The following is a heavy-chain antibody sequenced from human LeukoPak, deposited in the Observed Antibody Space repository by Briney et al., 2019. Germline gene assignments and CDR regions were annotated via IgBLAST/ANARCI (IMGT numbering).Heavy chain of an antibody. CDR3: ARVGYSYGLSY. V-gene: IGHV4-38-2*02. CDR1: GYSISSGYY. Sequence: PSETLSLTCTVSGYSISSGYYWGWIRQPPGKGLEWIGYIYYSGSTNYNPSLKSRVTISVDTSKNQFSLKLSSVTAADTAVYYCARVGYSYGLSYWGQGTLVTVSS. D-gene: IGHD5-18*01. J-gene: IGHJ4*02. CDR2: IYYSGST.